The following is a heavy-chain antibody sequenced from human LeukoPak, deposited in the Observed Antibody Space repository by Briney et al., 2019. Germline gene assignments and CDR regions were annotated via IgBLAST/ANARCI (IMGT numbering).Heavy chain of an antibody. V-gene: IGHV3-30-3*01. D-gene: IGHD2-2*01. Sequence: GGSLRLSCAASGFTFNTYAMHWIRQAPGKGLEWVAAITSDGSKKYYADSVKGRFTISRDNAKDSLYLQMNSLRAEDTAVYYCARDQRYCSSSSCPWEPFDYWGQGTLVTVSS. CDR1: GFTFNTYA. CDR3: ARDQRYCSSSSCPWEPFDY. J-gene: IGHJ4*02. CDR2: ITSDGSKK.